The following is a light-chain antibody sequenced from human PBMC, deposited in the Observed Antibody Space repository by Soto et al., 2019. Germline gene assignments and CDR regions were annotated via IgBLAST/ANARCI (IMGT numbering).Light chain of an antibody. J-gene: IGKJ5*01. CDR1: QTISSW. CDR3: QQYNNWPPIT. Sequence: DIQMTQSPSTLSGSVGDRVTITCRASQTISSWLAWYQQKPGKAPKLLIYKASTLKSGVPSRFSGSGSGTEFTLSINSLQTDDFAVYYSQQYNNWPPITFGQGTRLRL. V-gene: IGKV1-5*03. CDR2: KAS.